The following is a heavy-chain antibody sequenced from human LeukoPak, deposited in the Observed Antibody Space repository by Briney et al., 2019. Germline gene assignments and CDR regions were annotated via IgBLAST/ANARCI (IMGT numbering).Heavy chain of an antibody. V-gene: IGHV4-61*08. CDR2: IYYSGST. CDR1: GGSISSGGYS. D-gene: IGHD3-10*01. Sequence: PSETLSLTCAVSGGSISSGGYSWSWIRQPAGKGLEWIGYIYYSGSTNYNPSLKSRVTISVYTSKNQFSLKLSSVTAADTAVYYCARHDGSGSYYNERTPEYYFDYWGQGTLVTVSS. J-gene: IGHJ4*02. CDR3: ARHDGSGSYYNERTPEYYFDY.